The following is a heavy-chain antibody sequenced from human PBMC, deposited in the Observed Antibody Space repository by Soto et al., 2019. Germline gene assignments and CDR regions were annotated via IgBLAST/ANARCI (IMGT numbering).Heavy chain of an antibody. V-gene: IGHV1-18*01. CDR3: ARDLDGSGSYYTGY. CDR2: ISPYNGNT. CDR1: GYTFSSIG. J-gene: IGHJ4*02. D-gene: IGHD3-10*01. Sequence: QVQLVQSGAEVKKPGTSVRVSCKASGYTFSSIGISWVRQAPGQGLEWMGWISPYNGNTYYAQRLQGRVTMTTDTSTNTAYVDLRSLRSDDTAVYYCARDLDGSGSYYTGYWGQGTLVTVSS.